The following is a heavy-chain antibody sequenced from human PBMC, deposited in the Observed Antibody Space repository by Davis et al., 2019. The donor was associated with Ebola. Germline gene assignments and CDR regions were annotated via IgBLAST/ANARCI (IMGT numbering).Heavy chain of an antibody. V-gene: IGHV5-10-1*01. CDR3: ARRGTGFPEY. J-gene: IGHJ4*02. CDR2: IDPSDSYT. D-gene: IGHD6-19*01. CDR1: GYSFTSYW. Sequence: KVSCKGSGYSFTSYWISWVRQMPGKGLEWMGRIDPSDSYTNYSPSFQGHVTISADKSISTAYLQWSSLKASDTAMYYCARRGTGFPEYWGQGTLVTVSS.